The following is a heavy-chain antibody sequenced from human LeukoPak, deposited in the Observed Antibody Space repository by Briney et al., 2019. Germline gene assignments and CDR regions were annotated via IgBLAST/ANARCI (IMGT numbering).Heavy chain of an antibody. Sequence: GGSLRLSCAASGFTFNYFSVTWVRQAPGKGLEWLSYISGSSSTIYYADSVKGRFTISRDNAKNSLYLQMNSLRGVDSAVYYCARDHYSRNDFWGQGTLVTVSS. CDR3: ARDHYSRNDF. D-gene: IGHD6-13*01. CDR1: GFTFNYFS. J-gene: IGHJ4*02. V-gene: IGHV3-48*01. CDR2: ISGSSSTI.